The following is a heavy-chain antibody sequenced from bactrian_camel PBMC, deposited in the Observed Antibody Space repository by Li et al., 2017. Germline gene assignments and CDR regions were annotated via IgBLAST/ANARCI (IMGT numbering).Heavy chain of an antibody. J-gene: IGHJ7*01. Sequence: HVQLVESGGGLVLPGGSLRLSCVAPGNAYSSDCMGWLRQGKGNECELVSSISRIGDTYFPDSVRGRFSVSRDNSKKTVYLQMNSLKPEDTAVYRCAAGRAGCPIPPATTVWTAGAKEPRSPSP. V-gene: IGHV3-3*01. D-gene: IGHD3*01. CDR2: ISRIGDT. CDR1: GNAYSSDC.